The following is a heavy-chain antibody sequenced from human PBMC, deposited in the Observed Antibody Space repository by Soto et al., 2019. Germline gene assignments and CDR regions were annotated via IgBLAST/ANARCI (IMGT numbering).Heavy chain of an antibody. CDR1: GFTFRSYA. CDR3: AKSYYDSSGQSDY. J-gene: IGHJ4*02. V-gene: IGHV3-23*01. D-gene: IGHD3-22*01. Sequence: GGSLRLSCAASGFTFRSYAMSWVRQAPGKGLEWVSAISGSGGSTYYADSVKGRFTISRDNSKNTLYLQMNSLRAEDTAVYYCAKSYYDSSGQSDYWGQGTLVTVSS. CDR2: ISGSGGST.